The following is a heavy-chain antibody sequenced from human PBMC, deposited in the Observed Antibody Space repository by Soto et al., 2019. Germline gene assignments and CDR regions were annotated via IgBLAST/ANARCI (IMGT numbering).Heavy chain of an antibody. Sequence: GASVKVSCKASGGTFSSYTISWVRQAPGQGLEWMGRIIPILGIANYAQKFQGRVTITADKSTSTAYMELSSLRSEDTAVYYCEMVVAARYYYYYYMDVWGKGTTVTV. CDR1: GGTFSSYT. D-gene: IGHD2-15*01. J-gene: IGHJ6*03. CDR3: EMVVAARYYYYYYMDV. CDR2: IIPILGIA. V-gene: IGHV1-69*02.